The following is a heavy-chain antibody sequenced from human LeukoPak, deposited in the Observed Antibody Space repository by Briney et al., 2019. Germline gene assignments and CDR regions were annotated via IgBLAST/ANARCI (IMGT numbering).Heavy chain of an antibody. V-gene: IGHV4-39*07. J-gene: IGHJ4*02. CDR2: IYYSGST. CDR1: GGSISSSSYY. D-gene: IGHD3-22*01. CDR3: ASQGYSSGYFDY. Sequence: SETLSLTCTVSGGSISSSSYYWGWIRQPPGKGLEWIGSIYYSGSTYYNPSLKSRVTISVDTSKNQFSLKLSSVTAADTAVYYCASQGYSSGYFDYWGQGTLVTVSS.